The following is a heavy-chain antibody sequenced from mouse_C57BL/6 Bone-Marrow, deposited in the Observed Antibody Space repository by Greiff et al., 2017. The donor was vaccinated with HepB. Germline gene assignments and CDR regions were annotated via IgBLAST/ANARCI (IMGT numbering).Heavy chain of an antibody. D-gene: IGHD3-2*02. J-gene: IGHJ4*01. Sequence: QVQLQQPGAELVKPGASVKLSCKASGYTFTSYWMHWVKQRPGQGLEWIGDIYPGSGSTNYNEKFKSKATLTVDTSSSTAYMQLSSLTSEDSAVYYCARRAAQATSYYAMDYWGQGTSVTVSS. CDR3: ARRAAQATSYYAMDY. CDR1: GYTFTSYW. V-gene: IGHV1-55*01. CDR2: IYPGSGST.